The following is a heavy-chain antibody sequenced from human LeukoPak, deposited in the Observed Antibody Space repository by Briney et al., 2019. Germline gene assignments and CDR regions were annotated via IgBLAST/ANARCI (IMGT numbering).Heavy chain of an antibody. J-gene: IGHJ4*02. V-gene: IGHV1-18*01. CDR1: GYTFTSYG. D-gene: IGHD4-17*01. CDR2: ISAYNGNT. CDR3: AREALTRIYGDYAPFDY. Sequence: GASVKVSCKASGYTFTSYGISWVRQAPGQGLEWMGWISAYNGNTNYAQKLQGRVTMTTDTSTSTAYMELRSLRSDDTAVYYCAREALTRIYGDYAPFDYWGQGTLVTVSS.